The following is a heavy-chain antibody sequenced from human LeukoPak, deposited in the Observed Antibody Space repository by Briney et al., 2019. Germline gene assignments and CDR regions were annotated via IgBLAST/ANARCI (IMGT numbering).Heavy chain of an antibody. V-gene: IGHV3-74*01. J-gene: IGHJ4*02. D-gene: IGHD2-15*01. CDR2: INSDGSST. Sequence: PGGSLRLSCAASGFTFSSYWMHWVRQAPGKGLVWVSRINSDGSSTSYADSVKGRLTISRDNAKNTLYLQMNSLRAEDTAVYYCASLEYCSGGSCYLGGVYWGQGTLVTVSS. CDR1: GFTFSSYW. CDR3: ASLEYCSGGSCYLGGVY.